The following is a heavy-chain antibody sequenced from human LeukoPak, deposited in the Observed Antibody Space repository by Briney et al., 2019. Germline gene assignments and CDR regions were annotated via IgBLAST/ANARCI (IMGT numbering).Heavy chain of an antibody. CDR2: IRYDGSNK. Sequence: GGSLRLSCAASGFTFSSYGMHWVRQAPGKGLEWVAFIRYDGSNKYYADSVKGRFTISRDNSKNTLYLQMNSLRAEDTAVYYCAKGLTVTTCFDYWGQGTLVTVSS. V-gene: IGHV3-30*02. D-gene: IGHD4-17*01. CDR1: GFTFSSYG. J-gene: IGHJ4*02. CDR3: AKGLTVTTCFDY.